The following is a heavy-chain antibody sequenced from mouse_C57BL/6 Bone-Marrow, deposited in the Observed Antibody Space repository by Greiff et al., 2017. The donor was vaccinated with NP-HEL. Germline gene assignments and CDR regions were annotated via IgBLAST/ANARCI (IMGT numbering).Heavy chain of an antibody. Sequence: EVQLVESGPGLVNPSPSLSLTCSVTGYSITSGYYWNWIRQFPGNKLEWMGYISYDGSNNYNPSLKNRISITRDTSKNQFFLKLNSVTTEDTATYYCEIDDSKSAYWGQGTPVTVSA. V-gene: IGHV3-6*01. CDR2: ISYDGSN. CDR1: GYSITSGYY. CDR3: EIDDSKSAY. J-gene: IGHJ3*01. D-gene: IGHD2-5*01.